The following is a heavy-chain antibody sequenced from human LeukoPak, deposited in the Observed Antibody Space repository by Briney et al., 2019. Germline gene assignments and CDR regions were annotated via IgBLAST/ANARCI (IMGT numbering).Heavy chain of an antibody. CDR3: SKGGHFDY. D-gene: IGHD2-15*01. Sequence: PGGSLRLSCTASGFPFGDYTMSWGRQAPGKGLEWVGFIRSKVSGGTTEYAASVKGRFTISRDDSKNIAYLQMISLETDDTAVYYCSKGGHFDYWGQGTLVTVSS. CDR1: GFPFGDYT. J-gene: IGHJ4*02. V-gene: IGHV3-49*04. CDR2: IRSKVSGGTT.